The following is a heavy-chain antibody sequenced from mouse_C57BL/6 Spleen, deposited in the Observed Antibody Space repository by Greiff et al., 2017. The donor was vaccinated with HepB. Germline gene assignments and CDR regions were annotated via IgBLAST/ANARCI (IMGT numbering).Heavy chain of an antibody. CDR2: ISDGGSYT. J-gene: IGHJ3*01. Sequence: EVQLVESGGGLVKPGGSLKLSCAASGFTFSSYAMSWVRQTPEKRLEWVATISDGGSYTYYPDNVKGRFTISRDNAKNNLYLQMSHLTSEDTAMYYCAREGSTRVTTTVFAYWGQGTLVTVSA. CDR3: AREGSTRVTTTVFAY. D-gene: IGHD2-2*01. CDR1: GFTFSSYA. V-gene: IGHV5-4*01.